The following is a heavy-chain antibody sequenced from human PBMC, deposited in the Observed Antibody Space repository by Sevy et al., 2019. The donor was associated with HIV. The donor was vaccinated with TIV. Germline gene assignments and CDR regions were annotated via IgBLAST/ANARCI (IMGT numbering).Heavy chain of an antibody. V-gene: IGHV3-23*01. J-gene: IGHJ4*02. D-gene: IGHD3-22*01. CDR3: AKTNYYDSSGSSIGDYFDY. CDR2: ISGSGGST. CDR1: GFTFSSYA. Sequence: GGSLRLSCVASGFTFSSYAMSWVRQAPGKGLEWVSAISGSGGSTYYADSVKGRFTISRDNSKNTLYLQMNSLRAEDTAVYYCAKTNYYDSSGSSIGDYFDYWGQGTLVTVSS.